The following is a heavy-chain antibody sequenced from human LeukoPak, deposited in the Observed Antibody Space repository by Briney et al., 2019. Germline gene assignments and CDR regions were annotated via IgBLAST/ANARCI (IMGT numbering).Heavy chain of an antibody. V-gene: IGHV4-39*07. J-gene: IGHJ6*02. Sequence: SETLSLTCTVSGGSISSSSYYWGWIRQPPGKGLEWIGSIYYSGSTYYNPSLKSRVTMSVDTSKNQFSLKLSSVTAADTAVYYCARVSPDCSGGSCKPRAPPSYYYYGMDVWGQGTTVTVSS. D-gene: IGHD2-15*01. CDR1: GGSISSSSYY. CDR2: IYYSGST. CDR3: ARVSPDCSGGSCKPRAPPSYYYYGMDV.